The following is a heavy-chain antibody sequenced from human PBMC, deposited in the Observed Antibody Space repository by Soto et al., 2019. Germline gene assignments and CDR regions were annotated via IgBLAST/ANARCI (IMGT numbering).Heavy chain of an antibody. CDR3: AKDRSGVTTRRYYYYGMDV. CDR2: ISYDGSNK. CDR1: GFTFSSYG. J-gene: IGHJ6*02. Sequence: GGSLRLSCAASGFTFSSYGMHWVRQAPGKGLEWVAVISYDGSNKYYADSVKGRFTISRDNSKNTLYLQMNSLRAEDTAVYYCAKDRSGVTTRRYYYYGMDVWGQGTTVTV. V-gene: IGHV3-30*18. D-gene: IGHD4-17*01.